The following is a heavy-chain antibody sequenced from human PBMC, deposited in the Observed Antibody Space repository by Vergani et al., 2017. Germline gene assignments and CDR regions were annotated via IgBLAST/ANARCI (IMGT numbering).Heavy chain of an antibody. Sequence: QLQLQESGPGLVKPSETLSLTCTVSGGSISSSSYYWGWIRQPPGKGLEWIGSIYYSGSTYYNPSLKSRVTISVDTSKNQFSLKLSSVTAADTAVYYCARLSGHAIQLWLRDAFDIWGQGTMVTVSS. V-gene: IGHV4-39*01. J-gene: IGHJ3*02. CDR3: ARLSGHAIQLWLRDAFDI. CDR1: GGSISSSSYY. CDR2: IYYSGST. D-gene: IGHD5-18*01.